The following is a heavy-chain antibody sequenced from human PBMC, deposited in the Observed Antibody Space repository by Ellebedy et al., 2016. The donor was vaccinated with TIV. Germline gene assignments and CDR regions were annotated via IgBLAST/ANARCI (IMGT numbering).Heavy chain of an antibody. CDR1: AFTFDDYT. D-gene: IGHD3-16*01. J-gene: IGHJ4*02. V-gene: IGHV3-43*01. CDR2: ITWDGGST. CDR3: SKVASNRTGDSYFDY. Sequence: PGGSLRLSCAASAFTFDDYTMHWVRQGPGKGLEWVSLITWDGGSTYYADSVKGRFTISRDNSKNSLYLEMSSLRTEDTALYYCSKVASNRTGDSYFDYWGQGTLVAVSS.